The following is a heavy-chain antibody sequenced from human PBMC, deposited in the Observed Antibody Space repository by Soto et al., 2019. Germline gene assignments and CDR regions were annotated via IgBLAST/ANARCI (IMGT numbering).Heavy chain of an antibody. V-gene: IGHV3-9*01. CDR2: ISWNSGSI. Sequence: EVQLVESGGGLVQPGRSLRLSCAASGFTFDDYAMHWVRQAPGKGLEWVSGISWNSGSIGYADSVKGRFTISRDNAKNSLYLQMNSLRAEDTALYYCAKVLGYCSGGSCYSDLHDAFDIWGQGTMVTVSS. J-gene: IGHJ3*02. D-gene: IGHD2-15*01. CDR1: GFTFDDYA. CDR3: AKVLGYCSGGSCYSDLHDAFDI.